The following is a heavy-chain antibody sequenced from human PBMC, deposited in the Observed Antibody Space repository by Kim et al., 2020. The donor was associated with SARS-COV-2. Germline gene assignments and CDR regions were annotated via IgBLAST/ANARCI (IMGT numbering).Heavy chain of an antibody. J-gene: IGHJ5*02. V-gene: IGHV3-30*04. CDR2: MSYDGGNQ. CDR3: ARDPGLVSPGALGP. D-gene: IGHD3-10*01. Sequence: GGSLRLSCEASGVSFSDYALHWVRQAPGKGLEWVAVMSYDGGNQYYADSVKGRFTISRDNSKNMLFLQMDSLRPEDTAVYYCARDPGLVSPGALGPWGQG. CDR1: GVSFSDYA.